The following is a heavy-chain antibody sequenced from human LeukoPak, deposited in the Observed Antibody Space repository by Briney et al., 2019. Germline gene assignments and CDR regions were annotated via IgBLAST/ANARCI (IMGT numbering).Heavy chain of an antibody. V-gene: IGHV3-48*01. Sequence: GGSLRLSCVASGCIFSNYSMNWVRQAPGKGLQWVSYIGRRSRTIYYADSVKGRFTISKDNAKNSLYLQMNSLRAEDTAVYYCARRWEEAGTYEYYMDVWGKGTTVTV. D-gene: IGHD1-26*01. CDR2: IGRRSRTI. CDR1: GCIFSNYS. J-gene: IGHJ6*03. CDR3: ARRWEEAGTYEYYMDV.